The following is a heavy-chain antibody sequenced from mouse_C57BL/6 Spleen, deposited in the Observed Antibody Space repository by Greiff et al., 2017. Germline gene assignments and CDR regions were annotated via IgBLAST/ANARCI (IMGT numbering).Heavy chain of an antibody. J-gene: IGHJ1*03. CDR2: IWTGGGT. CDR3: ARSSYYYGSSPYWYFDV. CDR1: GFSLTSYA. Sequence: VQLQESGPGLVAPSQSLSITCTVSGFSLTSYAISWVRQPPGKGLEWLGVIWTGGGTNYNSALKSRLSISKDNSKSQVFLKMNSLQTDDTARYYCARSSYYYGSSPYWYFDVWGTGTTVTVSS. D-gene: IGHD1-1*01. V-gene: IGHV2-9-1*01.